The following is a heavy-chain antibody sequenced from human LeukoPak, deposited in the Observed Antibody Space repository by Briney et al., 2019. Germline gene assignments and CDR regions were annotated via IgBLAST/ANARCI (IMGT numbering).Heavy chain of an antibody. Sequence: PGGSLRLSCAASGFTFSSYSMNWVRQAPGKGLEWVSYISSSSSTIYYADSVKGRFTISRDNSKNTLYLQMNSLRAEDTAVYYCAREKGGSSSYPFDYWGQGTLVTVSS. V-gene: IGHV3-48*01. D-gene: IGHD6-6*01. CDR3: AREKGGSSSYPFDY. J-gene: IGHJ4*02. CDR1: GFTFSSYS. CDR2: ISSSSSTI.